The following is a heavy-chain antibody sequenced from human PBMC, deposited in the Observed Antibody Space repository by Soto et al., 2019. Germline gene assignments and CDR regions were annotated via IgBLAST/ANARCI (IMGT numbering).Heavy chain of an antibody. D-gene: IGHD5-18*01. CDR1: GFTFTSSA. CDR3: AAERDTAMASYYYYGMYV. CDR2: IVVGSGNT. V-gene: IGHV1-58*01. Sequence: QMQLVQSGPEVKKPGTSVKVSCKASGFTFTSSAVQWVRQARGQRLEWIGWIVVGSGNTNYAQKFQERVTITRDMYTSTAYMELSSLRSEDTAVYYCAAERDTAMASYYYYGMYVWGQGTTVTVSS. J-gene: IGHJ6*02.